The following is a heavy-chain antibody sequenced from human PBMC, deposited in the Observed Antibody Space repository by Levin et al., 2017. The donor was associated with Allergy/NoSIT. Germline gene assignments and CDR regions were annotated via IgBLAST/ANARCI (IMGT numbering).Heavy chain of an antibody. CDR2: ISASGGST. J-gene: IGHJ4*02. D-gene: IGHD6-6*01. CDR3: AKGPYSSASRGYYFDY. CDR1: GFTFTTYA. Sequence: GGSLRLSCAASGFTFTTYALSWVRQAPGKGLEWVSVISASGGSTDYADSVKGRFTISRDNSKNTLYLQMNSLRADDTAVYYCAKGPYSSASRGYYFDYWGQGTLVTVSS. V-gene: IGHV3-23*01.